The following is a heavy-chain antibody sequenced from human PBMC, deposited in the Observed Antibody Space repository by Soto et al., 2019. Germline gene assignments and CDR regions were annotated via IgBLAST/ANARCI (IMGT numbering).Heavy chain of an antibody. V-gene: IGHV2-5*02. Sequence: QITLKESGPTLVKPTQTLTLTCTFSGFSLSTSGVGVGWIRQPPGKALEWLALIYWDDDKRYSPSLKSRLTITKDTSKNQVVLTMTNMDPVDTATYYCAHAKLERLPDYYYYYGMDVWGQGTTVTVSS. CDR2: IYWDDDK. CDR1: GFSLSTSGVG. J-gene: IGHJ6*02. CDR3: AHAKLERLPDYYYYYGMDV. D-gene: IGHD1-1*01.